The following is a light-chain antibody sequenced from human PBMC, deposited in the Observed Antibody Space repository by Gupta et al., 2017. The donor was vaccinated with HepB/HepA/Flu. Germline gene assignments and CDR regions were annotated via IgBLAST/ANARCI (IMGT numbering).Light chain of an antibody. Sequence: SYVLTQPPSVSAAPGATARITCGRDNIGSQSVHWYRQKPGQAPVLVVYDNSDRPSGTPERFSGSKSGNTATLTISRVEAGDEADYYCQVWDSSSDHRVFGGGTKATVL. CDR2: DNS. CDR1: NIGSQS. CDR3: QVWDSSSDHRV. J-gene: IGLJ3*02. V-gene: IGLV3-21*02.